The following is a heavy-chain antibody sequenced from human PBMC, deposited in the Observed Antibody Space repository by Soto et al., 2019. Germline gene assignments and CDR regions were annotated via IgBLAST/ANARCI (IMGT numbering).Heavy chain of an antibody. Sequence: ASVKVSCKASGYTFTSYAMHWGRQAPGQRLEWMGWINAGNGNTKYSQKFQGRVTITRDTSASTAYMELSSLRSEDTAVYYCAREGLDLDYYDSSGSLGYWGQGTLVTVSS. CDR1: GYTFTSYA. J-gene: IGHJ4*02. CDR3: AREGLDLDYYDSSGSLGY. V-gene: IGHV1-3*01. CDR2: INAGNGNT. D-gene: IGHD3-22*01.